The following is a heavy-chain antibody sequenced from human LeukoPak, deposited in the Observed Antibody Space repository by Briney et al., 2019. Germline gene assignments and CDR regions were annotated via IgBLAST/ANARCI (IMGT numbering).Heavy chain of an antibody. CDR3: ARKDGYFDL. CDR1: GFTFSSYA. V-gene: IGHV3-30-3*01. Sequence: GRSLRLSCAASGFTFSSYAMHWVRQAPGKGLEWVAVISYDGSNKYYADSVKGRFTISRDNSKSTLYLEMNSLRAEDTAVYFCARKDGYFDLWGRGTLVTVSS. CDR2: ISYDGSNK. J-gene: IGHJ2*01.